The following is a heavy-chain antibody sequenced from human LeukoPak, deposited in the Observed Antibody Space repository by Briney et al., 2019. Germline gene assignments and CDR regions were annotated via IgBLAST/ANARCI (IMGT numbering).Heavy chain of an antibody. J-gene: IGHJ4*02. D-gene: IGHD3-10*01. CDR2: ISSSSSYI. V-gene: IGHV3-21*01. CDR3: ARDFGDPINPTRISYFDY. Sequence: GGSLRLSCAASGFTFSSYSMNWVRQAPGKGLEWVSSISSSSSYIYYADSVKGRFTISRDNAKNSLYLQMNSLGAEDTAVYYCARDFGDPINPTRISYFDYWGQGTLVTVSS. CDR1: GFTFSSYS.